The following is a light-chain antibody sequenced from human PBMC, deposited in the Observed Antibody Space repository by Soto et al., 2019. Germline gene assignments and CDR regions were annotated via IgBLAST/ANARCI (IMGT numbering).Light chain of an antibody. CDR1: QSVSSN. Sequence: EIVLTQSPATLSLSPGERATLSCRASQSVSSNLAWYQQKPGQAPRLLIYGASNRATGIPARFSGSGSGTDFTLSISSLDPEDFAFYYCQQRSDWWTFGQGTKVEIK. V-gene: IGKV3-11*01. J-gene: IGKJ1*01. CDR3: QQRSDWWT. CDR2: GAS.